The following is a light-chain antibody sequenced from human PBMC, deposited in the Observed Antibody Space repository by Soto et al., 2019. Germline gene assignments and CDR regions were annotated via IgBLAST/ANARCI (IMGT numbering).Light chain of an antibody. CDR3: QQYNNWPPLYT. J-gene: IGKJ2*01. CDR1: QSVSSN. Sequence: EIVMTQSPDTLSVSPGERATLSCRASQSVSSNLAWYQQKPGQPPRLLIYDASTRATDIPARFSGSGSGTEFTLTISSLQSEDFAVYYCQQYNNWPPLYTFGQGTKLEIK. CDR2: DAS. V-gene: IGKV3-15*01.